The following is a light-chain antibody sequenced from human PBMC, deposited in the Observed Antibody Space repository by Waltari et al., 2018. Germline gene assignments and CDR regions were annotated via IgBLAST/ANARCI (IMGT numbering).Light chain of an antibody. Sequence: DIQMTQSPSTLSASVGDRVTITCRASQTITNWLAWYQQKPGEAPKLLIYKASTLDMGVPSRFSGSGSGTEFTLTISSLQPDDFATYYCLQGISTPLTFGQGTKVEIK. CDR2: KAS. J-gene: IGKJ1*01. V-gene: IGKV1-5*03. CDR1: QTITNW. CDR3: LQGISTPLT.